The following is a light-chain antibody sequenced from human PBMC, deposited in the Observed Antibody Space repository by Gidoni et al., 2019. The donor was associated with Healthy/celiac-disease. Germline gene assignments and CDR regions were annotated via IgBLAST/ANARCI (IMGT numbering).Light chain of an antibody. J-gene: IGLJ1*01. CDR2: QDS. Sequence: SYELTQRPSVSVSPGQTASITCAGAQLGDKYACWYQQKPGQSPVLVIYQDSKRPSGIPERFSGSNSGNTATLTISGTQAMDEADYYCQAWDSSTAVFGTGTKVTVL. CDR1: QLGDKY. V-gene: IGLV3-1*01. CDR3: QAWDSSTAV.